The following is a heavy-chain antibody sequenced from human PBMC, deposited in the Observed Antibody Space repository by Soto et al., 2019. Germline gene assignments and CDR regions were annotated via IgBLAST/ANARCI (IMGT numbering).Heavy chain of an antibody. CDR1: SGSISSSNW. J-gene: IGHJ6*03. CDR3: ARRKAGDQLLYVYYYYMDV. D-gene: IGHD2-2*02. V-gene: IGHV4-4*02. CDR2: IYHSGST. Sequence: SETLSLTCAVSSGSISSSNWWSMVRQPPGKGLEWIGEIYHSGSTNYNPSLKSRVTISVDKSKNQFSLKLSSVTAADTAVYYCARRKAGDQLLYVYYYYMDVWGKGTTVTVSS.